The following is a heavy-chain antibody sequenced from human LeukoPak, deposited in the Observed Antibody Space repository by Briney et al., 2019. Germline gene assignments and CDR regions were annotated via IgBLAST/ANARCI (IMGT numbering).Heavy chain of an antibody. CDR2: IYTSGST. V-gene: IGHV4-4*09. CDR1: GGSISSYY. Sequence: SETLSLTCTVSGGSISSYYWSWIRQPPGKGLEWIGYIYTSGSTNYNPPLKSRVTISVDTSKNQFSLKLSSVTAADTAVYYCARLDIVVVPAAIQGWFDPWGQGTLVTVSS. D-gene: IGHD2-2*03. CDR3: ARLDIVVVPAAIQGWFDP. J-gene: IGHJ5*02.